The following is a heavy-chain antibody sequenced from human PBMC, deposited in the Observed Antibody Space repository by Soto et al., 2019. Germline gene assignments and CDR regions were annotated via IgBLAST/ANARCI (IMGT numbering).Heavy chain of an antibody. J-gene: IGHJ4*02. CDR1: GGTFNTYA. Sequence: QVQLVQSGAEMKKPGSSVKVSCQSSGGTFNTYAMNWVRQAPGQGPEWMGDISPMFGAANYAPKFQGRVTITADESTGTSYMQASSLTSADTALYVCAREVQVHSPAFVYWGQGTRVTVTS. CDR3: AREVQVHSPAFVY. D-gene: IGHD2-15*01. CDR2: ISPMFGAA. V-gene: IGHV1-69*19.